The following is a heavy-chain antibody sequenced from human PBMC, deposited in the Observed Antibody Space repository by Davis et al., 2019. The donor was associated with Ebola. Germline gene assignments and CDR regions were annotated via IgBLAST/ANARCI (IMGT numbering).Heavy chain of an antibody. CDR1: AYTLTSYF. Sequence: ASVKVSCKAVAYTLTSYFMHWVRHAPGQGLEWMGIIYANGVGTTYAQRFQGRVTMTRDTSASTFYMELSGLGSEDTAIYYCTRSRGKWGRSATDFWGQGTLVTVSS. D-gene: IGHD1-26*01. CDR3: TRSRGKWGRSATDF. CDR2: IYANGVGT. J-gene: IGHJ4*02. V-gene: IGHV1-46*03.